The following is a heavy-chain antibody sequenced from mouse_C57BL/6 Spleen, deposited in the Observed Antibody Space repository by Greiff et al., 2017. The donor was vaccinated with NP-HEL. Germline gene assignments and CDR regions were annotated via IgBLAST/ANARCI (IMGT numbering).Heavy chain of an antibody. J-gene: IGHJ3*01. CDR3: ASNYADPAWFAD. CDR2: IDPKSGGT. D-gene: IGHD2-1*01. V-gene: IGHV1-72*01. CDR1: GYTFTSYW. Sequence: VQLQQPGAELVKPGASVKLSCKASGYTFTSYWMHWVKQRPGRGLEWIGRIDPKSGGTKYNEKFKSKATLTVDKPSSTAYMQLSSLTSEDSAVYYCASNYADPAWFADWGKGTLVTVSA.